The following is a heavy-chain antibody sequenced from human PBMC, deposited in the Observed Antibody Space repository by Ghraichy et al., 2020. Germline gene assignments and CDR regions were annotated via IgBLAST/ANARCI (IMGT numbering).Heavy chain of an antibody. J-gene: IGHJ3*02. V-gene: IGHV3-30-3*01. D-gene: IGHD1-26*01. CDR3: AREGGTAFDI. CDR2: ISYDGASK. CDR1: GFTFSNYA. Sequence: GGSLRLSCAASGFTFSNYAMHWVRQAPGKGLEWEAFISYDGASKFYADSVKGRFTISRDNSKDTLYLQMNSLRVEDTAVYYCAREGGTAFDIWGQGTMVTVSS.